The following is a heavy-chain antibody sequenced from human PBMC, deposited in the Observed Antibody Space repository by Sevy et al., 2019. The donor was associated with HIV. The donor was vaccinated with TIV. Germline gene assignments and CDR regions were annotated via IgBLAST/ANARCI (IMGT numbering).Heavy chain of an antibody. D-gene: IGHD2-8*01. CDR1: GFDFSIYS. J-gene: IGHJ4*02. CDR3: AREGCTKPHDY. CDR2: LSFGGGKI. Sequence: GGSLRLSCAASGFDFSIYSRSWVRQAPGKGLEWVSTLSFGGGKINYADSVKGRFTISRDNSKSSVYLQMNNMRVEDTAVYYCAREGCTKPHDYWGQGTLVTVSS. V-gene: IGHV3-23*01.